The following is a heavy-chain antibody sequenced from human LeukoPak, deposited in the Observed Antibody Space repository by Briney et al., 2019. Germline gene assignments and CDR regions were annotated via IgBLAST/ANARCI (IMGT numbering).Heavy chain of an antibody. D-gene: IGHD1-7*01. CDR1: GGSISSYY. Sequence: KASETLSLTCTVSGGSISSYYWSWIRQPPGKGLEWIGYIYYSGSTNYNPSLKSRVTISVDTSKNQFSLKLSSVTAADTAVYYCARGGTTGWNYYYYYMDVWGKGTTVTVSS. CDR2: IYYSGST. CDR3: ARGGTTGWNYYYYYMDV. V-gene: IGHV4-59*01. J-gene: IGHJ6*03.